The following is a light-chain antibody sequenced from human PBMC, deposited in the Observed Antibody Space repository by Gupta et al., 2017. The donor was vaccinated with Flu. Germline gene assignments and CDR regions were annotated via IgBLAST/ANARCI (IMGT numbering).Light chain of an antibody. V-gene: IGKV3-20*01. J-gene: IGKJ1*01. CDR3: QQEGYSPGT. CDR2: SAS. CDR1: ENLSSH. Sequence: EIVLTQSPGTLSLSPGDRATLSCRATENLSSHVAWYQQRPGQAPRLLINSASSRGNGVPDRFSGSWSGTDFTLIISRLEPEDFAVYCCQQEGYSPGTFGQGTQVEIK.